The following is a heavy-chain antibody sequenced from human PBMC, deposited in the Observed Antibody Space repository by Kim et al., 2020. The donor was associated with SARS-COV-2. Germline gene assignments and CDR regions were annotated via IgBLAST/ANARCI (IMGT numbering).Heavy chain of an antibody. CDR1: GFTFSSYG. CDR2: ISYDGSNK. CDR3: AKEGAYGHHAFDI. Sequence: GGSLRLSCAASGFTFSSYGMHWVRQAPGKGLEWVAVISYDGSNKYYADSVKGRFTISRDNSKNTLYLQMNSLRAEDTAVYYCAKEGAYGHHAFDIWGQGTMVTVSS. D-gene: IGHD3-16*01. J-gene: IGHJ3*02. V-gene: IGHV3-30*18.